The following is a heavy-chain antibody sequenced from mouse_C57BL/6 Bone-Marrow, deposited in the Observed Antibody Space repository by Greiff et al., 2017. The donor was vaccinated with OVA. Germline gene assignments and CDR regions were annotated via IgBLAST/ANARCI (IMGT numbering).Heavy chain of an antibody. CDR1: GYTFTSYW. J-gene: IGHJ4*01. V-gene: IGHV1-55*01. CDR3: ARKAYGNYEGYAMDY. Sequence: QVQLQQPGAELVKPGASVKMSCKASGYTFTSYWITWVKQRPGQGLEWIGDIYPGSGSTNYNEKFKSKATLTVDTSSSTAYMQLSSLTSEDSAVYYCARKAYGNYEGYAMDYWGQGTSVTVSS. CDR2: IYPGSGST. D-gene: IGHD2-1*01.